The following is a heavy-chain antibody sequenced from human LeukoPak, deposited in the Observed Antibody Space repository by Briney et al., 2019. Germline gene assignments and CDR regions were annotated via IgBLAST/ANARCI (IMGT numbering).Heavy chain of an antibody. CDR3: ARGRDGYNSGGNYFDC. Sequence: GASVKVSCTASGGTFSSYAISWVRQAPGQGLEWMGGIIPIFGTANYAQKFQGRVTITADESTSTAYMELSSLRSEDTAVYYCARGRDGYNSGGNYFDCWGQGTLVTVSS. J-gene: IGHJ4*02. V-gene: IGHV1-69*13. CDR2: IIPIFGTA. CDR1: GGTFSSYA. D-gene: IGHD5-24*01.